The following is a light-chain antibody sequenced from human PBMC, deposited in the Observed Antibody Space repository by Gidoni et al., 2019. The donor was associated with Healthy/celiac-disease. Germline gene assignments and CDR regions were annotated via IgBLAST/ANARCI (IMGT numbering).Light chain of an antibody. J-gene: IGKJ5*01. V-gene: IGKV4-1*01. Sequence: DIVMTQSPDALAVSLGARATINCKSSQSVLYSSNNKKYLDWYQQKPGKPPKLLIYWASTLESGVPDRFSGSGSGTDFTLTISSLQAEDVAVYYCQQYYSTPITFGQXTRLEIK. CDR2: WAS. CDR3: QQYYSTPIT. CDR1: QSVLYSSNNKKY.